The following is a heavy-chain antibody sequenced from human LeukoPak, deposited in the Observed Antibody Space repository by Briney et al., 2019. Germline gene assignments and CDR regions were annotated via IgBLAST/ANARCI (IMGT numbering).Heavy chain of an antibody. D-gene: IGHD6-19*01. J-gene: IGHJ4*02. V-gene: IGHV3-30*04. CDR2: ISYDGSNK. Sequence: GGSLRLSCAASGFTFSSYAMHWVRQAPGKGLEWVAVISYDGSNKYYADSVKGRFTISRDNSKNTLYLQMNSLRAEETAVYYCARASVAGHADYWGQGTLVTVSS. CDR3: ARASVAGHADY. CDR1: GFTFSSYA.